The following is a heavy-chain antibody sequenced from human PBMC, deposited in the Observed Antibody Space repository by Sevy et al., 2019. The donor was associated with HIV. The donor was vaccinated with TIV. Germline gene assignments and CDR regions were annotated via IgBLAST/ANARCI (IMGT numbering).Heavy chain of an antibody. D-gene: IGHD1-26*01. J-gene: IGHJ6*02. CDR2: IYYSGST. CDR3: ASLSGSYWGYYYYGMDV. Sequence: SETLSLTCTVSGGSISSSSYYWGWIRQPPGKGLEWIGSIYYSGSTYYNPSLKSRVTISVDTSKNQFSLKLSSVTAADTAVYYCASLSGSYWGYYYYGMDVWGQGTTVTVSS. CDR1: GGSISSSSYY. V-gene: IGHV4-39*01.